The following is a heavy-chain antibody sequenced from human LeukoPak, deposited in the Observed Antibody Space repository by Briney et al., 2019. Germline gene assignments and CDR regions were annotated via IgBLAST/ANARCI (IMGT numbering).Heavy chain of an antibody. CDR3: ARAGMDGRGYYQGFDY. CDR2: ITSSSSYI. Sequence: GGSLRLSCAASGFTFSSYGMSWVRQAPGKGLEWVSSITSSSSYIYYADSLKDRFTISRDNAKNSLYLQMNSLRAEDTALYYCARAGMDGRGYYQGFDYWGQGTLVTVSS. V-gene: IGHV3-21*01. CDR1: GFTFSSYG. J-gene: IGHJ4*02. D-gene: IGHD3-22*01.